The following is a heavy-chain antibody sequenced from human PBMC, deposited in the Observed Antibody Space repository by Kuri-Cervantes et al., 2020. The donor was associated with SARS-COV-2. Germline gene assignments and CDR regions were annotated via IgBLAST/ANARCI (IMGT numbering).Heavy chain of an antibody. V-gene: IGHV4-38-2*02. D-gene: IGHD2-2*01. CDR3: ARGCSSTSCYQLNHYYYMDV. Sequence: SETLSLTSTVSGYSISSGYYWGWIRQPPGKGLEWIGSIYHSGSTYYNPSLKSRVTISVDTSKNQFSLKLSSVTAADTAVYYCARGCSSTSCYQLNHYYYMDVWGKGTTVTVSS. CDR1: GYSISSGYY. J-gene: IGHJ6*03. CDR2: IYHSGST.